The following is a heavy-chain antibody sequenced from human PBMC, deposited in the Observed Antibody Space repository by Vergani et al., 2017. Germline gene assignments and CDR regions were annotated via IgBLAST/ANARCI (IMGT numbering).Heavy chain of an antibody. V-gene: IGHV4-34*01. D-gene: IGHD2-2*01. CDR2: INHCGST. J-gene: IGHJ4*02. CDR3: ARGQRSTDCSSTSCYDGVFDY. CDR1: GGSFSGYY. Sequence: QVQLQQWGAGLLKPSETLSLTCAVYGGSFSGYYWSWIRQPPGKGLEWIGEINHCGSTNYNPSLKRRVTISVDTSKNQFSLKLSSVTAAETAVYYCARGQRSTDCSSTSCYDGVFDYGGQGTLGTVSS.